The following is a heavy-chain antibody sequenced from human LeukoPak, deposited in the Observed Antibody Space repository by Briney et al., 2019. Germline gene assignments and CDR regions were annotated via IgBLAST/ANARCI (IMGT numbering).Heavy chain of an antibody. J-gene: IGHJ5*02. D-gene: IGHD3-10*01. CDR1: GGTFSSYA. CDR2: IIPILGIA. CDR3: ARDLVVRGVRLSNNWFDP. Sequence: GASVKVSCKASGGTFSSYAISWVRQAPGQGLEWMGRIIPILGIANYAQKFQGRVTITADKSTSTAYMELSSLRSEDTAVYYCARDLVVRGVRLSNNWFDPWGQGTLVTVSS. V-gene: IGHV1-69*04.